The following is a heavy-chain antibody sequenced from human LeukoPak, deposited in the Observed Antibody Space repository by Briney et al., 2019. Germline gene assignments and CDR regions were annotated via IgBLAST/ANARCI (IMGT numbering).Heavy chain of an antibody. J-gene: IGHJ6*03. CDR3: ARVYGSGSYYNGYYYYYMDV. CDR2: IYYSGST. CDR1: GGSISSYY. Sequence: SETLSLTCTVSGGSISSYYWSWIRQPPGKGLEWIGYIYYSGSTNYNPSLKSRVTISVDTSKNQFSLKLSSVTAADTAVYYCARVYGSGSYYNGYYYYYMDVWGKGTTVTISS. D-gene: IGHD3-10*01. V-gene: IGHV4-59*01.